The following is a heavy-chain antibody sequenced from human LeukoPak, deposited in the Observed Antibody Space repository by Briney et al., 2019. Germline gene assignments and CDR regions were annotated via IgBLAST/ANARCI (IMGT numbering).Heavy chain of an antibody. CDR1: GYSFTNYW. D-gene: IGHD3-22*01. J-gene: IGHJ4*02. Sequence: GESLKISCKGSGYSFTNYWIGWVRQMPGKGLEWMGIIYPGDSDTRYSPSFQGQVTISADKSISTAYLQWSSLKASDTAMYYCARRHYYDSSGYYYGGYYFDYWGQGTLVTVSS. V-gene: IGHV5-51*01. CDR3: ARRHYYDSSGYYYGGYYFDY. CDR2: IYPGDSDT.